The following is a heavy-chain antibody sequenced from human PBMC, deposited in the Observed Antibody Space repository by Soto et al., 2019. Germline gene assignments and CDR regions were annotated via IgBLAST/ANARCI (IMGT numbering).Heavy chain of an antibody. J-gene: IGHJ5*02. V-gene: IGHV1-69*02. D-gene: IGHD3-10*01. Sequence: QVQLVQSGPQVQTPGSSVKVSCKASGGTLNTYTISWVRHAPRQGFEWMGRIIQALGIPNYAQKFQGRVTMPADTATNTSYLELTSLRSNDTAIYYFMSHYASGTIYNYFEPWGQGTVVTVSS. CDR3: MSHYASGTIYNYFEP. CDR2: IIQALGIP. CDR1: GGTLNTYT.